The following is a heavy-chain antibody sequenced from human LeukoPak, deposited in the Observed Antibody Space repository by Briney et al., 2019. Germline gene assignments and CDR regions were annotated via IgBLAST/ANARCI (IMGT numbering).Heavy chain of an antibody. J-gene: IGHJ5*02. CDR1: GFTFSSYW. V-gene: IGHV3-7*01. CDR3: ARDPPGYCSSASCHQGFDP. D-gene: IGHD2-2*01. CDR2: IKQDGSEK. Sequence: PGGSLRLSCAASGFTFSSYWMSWVRQAPGKGLEWVANIKQDGSEKYYVDSVKGRFTISRDNGKNSLYLQMNSLRAEDTAVYYCARDPPGYCSSASCHQGFDPWGQGTLVTVSS.